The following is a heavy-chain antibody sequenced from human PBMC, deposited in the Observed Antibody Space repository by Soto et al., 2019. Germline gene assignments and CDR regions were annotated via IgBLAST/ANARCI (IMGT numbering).Heavy chain of an antibody. CDR1: DGSISSTDYY. V-gene: IGHV4-31*03. CDR3: ARVYYDSGGYYHLGFDY. CDR2: IYYSGST. D-gene: IGHD3-22*01. J-gene: IGHJ4*02. Sequence: QVQLQESGPGLVQPSQTLSLTCTVSDGSISSTDYYWSWIRQHPGKGLEWIGYIYYSGSTYYNPSLKSRVTISVDTSKNQFSLKLSSVTAADTAVYYCARVYYDSGGYYHLGFDYWGQGTLVTVSS.